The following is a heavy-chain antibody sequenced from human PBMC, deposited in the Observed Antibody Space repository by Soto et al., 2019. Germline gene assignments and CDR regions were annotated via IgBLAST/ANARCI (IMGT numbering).Heavy chain of an antibody. J-gene: IGHJ6*02. D-gene: IGHD6-13*01. V-gene: IGHV3-33*01. CDR2: IWYDGSNK. Sequence: PGGSLRLSCAASGFTFSSYGMHWVRQAPGKGLEWVAVIWYDGSNKYYADSVKGRFTISRDNSKNTLYLQMNSLRAEDTAVYYCARLQQLDSIYYYGMDVWGQGTTVTVSS. CDR1: GFTFSSYG. CDR3: ARLQQLDSIYYYGMDV.